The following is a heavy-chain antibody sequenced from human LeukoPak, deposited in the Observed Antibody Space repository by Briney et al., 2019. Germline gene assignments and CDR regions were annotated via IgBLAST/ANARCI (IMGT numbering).Heavy chain of an antibody. CDR2: IGSYNDNT. CDR1: GYTFSDFG. CDR3: AAGLVYYFDY. J-gene: IGHJ4*02. Sequence: ASVKVSCKASGYTFSDFGITWVRQAPGQGVEWMGWIGSYNDNTNYAQKLQGRVTMTTDTSTSTAYMELRSLRSDDTAVYYCAAGLVYYFDYWGQGTLVTVSS. V-gene: IGHV1-18*01. D-gene: IGHD3-10*01.